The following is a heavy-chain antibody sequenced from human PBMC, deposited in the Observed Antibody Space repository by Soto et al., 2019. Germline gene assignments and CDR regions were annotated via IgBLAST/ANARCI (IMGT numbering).Heavy chain of an antibody. V-gene: IGHV3-23*01. CDR1: EFSFDDYA. CDR2: ITYTGVST. CDR3: AKASVWYPYFDS. Sequence: EAQLLESGGDLVQPGGSLRLSCAASEFSFDDYAMSWVRQAPGKGLEWVSSITYTGVSTYYADSVKGRFTISRDNSKDTLYLQMNSLRDEDTAIYYCAKASVWYPYFDSWGQGTLVTVSS. J-gene: IGHJ4*02. D-gene: IGHD6-13*01.